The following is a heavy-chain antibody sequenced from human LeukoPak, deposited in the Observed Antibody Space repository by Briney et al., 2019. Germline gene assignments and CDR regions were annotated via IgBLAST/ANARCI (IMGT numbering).Heavy chain of an antibody. Sequence: PGGSLRLSCAASGFTFSSYAMSWVRQAPGKGLEWVSAISGSGGSTYYADSVKGRFTISRDNSKNTLYLQMNSLRAEDTAVYYCAKGGHCGGDCHNDAFDIWGQGTMVTVSS. J-gene: IGHJ3*02. CDR2: ISGSGGST. V-gene: IGHV3-23*01. D-gene: IGHD2-21*02. CDR1: GFTFSSYA. CDR3: AKGGHCGGDCHNDAFDI.